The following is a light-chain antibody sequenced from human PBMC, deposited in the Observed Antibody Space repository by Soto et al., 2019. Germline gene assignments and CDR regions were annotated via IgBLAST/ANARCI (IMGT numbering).Light chain of an antibody. V-gene: IGLV2-14*01. CDR1: SSDVGGYNY. CDR2: DVS. J-gene: IGLJ2*01. Sequence: QSALTQPASVSGSPGQSITISCTGTSSDVGGYNYVSWYQQHPGKAPKLMIYDVSNRPSGVSNRFSASKSGNTASLTISGLQAEDEDDYYCSSYTSSSIMVVFGGGTKLTVL. CDR3: SSYTSSSIMVV.